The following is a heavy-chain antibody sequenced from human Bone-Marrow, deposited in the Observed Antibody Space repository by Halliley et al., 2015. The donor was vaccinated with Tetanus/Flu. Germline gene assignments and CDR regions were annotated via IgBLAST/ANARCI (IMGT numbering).Heavy chain of an antibody. Sequence: TLSLTCTVSGGSINDDYWSWIRQPPGQGLEWVGYIYYRGSTKYNPSLKSRVTISVDTSNNEFSLKLSSVTVADTAVYYCARVDCSSTSCYYQMDVWGLGTTVIVSS. CDR1: GGSINDDY. CDR2: IYYRGST. J-gene: IGHJ6*02. CDR3: ARVDCSSTSCYYQMDV. V-gene: IGHV4-59*12. D-gene: IGHD2-2*01.